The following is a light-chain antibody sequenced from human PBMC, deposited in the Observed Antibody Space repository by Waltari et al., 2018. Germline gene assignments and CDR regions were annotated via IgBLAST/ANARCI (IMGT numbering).Light chain of an antibody. CDR1: QSVTTN. Sequence: ETVLTQSPGILSVSPGERPTLSCRASQSVTTNLAWYQQKPGLVPRLLIYDVSTRAAGVPARFSGSGSGTEFTLTISSLQSEDFAVYYCQQYHQRPPWTFGPGTKVEMK. CDR3: QQYHQRPPWT. J-gene: IGKJ1*01. V-gene: IGKV3-15*01. CDR2: DVS.